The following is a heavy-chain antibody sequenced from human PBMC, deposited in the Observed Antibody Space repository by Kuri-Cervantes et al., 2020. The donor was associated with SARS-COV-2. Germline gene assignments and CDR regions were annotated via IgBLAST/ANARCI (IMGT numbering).Heavy chain of an antibody. J-gene: IGHJ4*02. Sequence: SETLSLTCTVSGGSISSYYWGWIRQPPGKGLEWIGSIYYSGSTYYNPSLKSRVTISVDTSKNQFSLKLSSVTAADTAVYYCALLPKDSSGWYYFDYWGQGTLVTVSS. V-gene: IGHV4-39*01. CDR3: ALLPKDSSGWYYFDY. CDR1: GGSISSYY. D-gene: IGHD6-19*01. CDR2: IYYSGST.